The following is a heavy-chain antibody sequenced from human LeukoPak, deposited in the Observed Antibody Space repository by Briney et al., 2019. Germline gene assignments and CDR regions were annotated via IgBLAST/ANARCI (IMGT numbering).Heavy chain of an antibody. V-gene: IGHV3-21*01. CDR2: ISSSSSYI. D-gene: IGHD5-18*01. CDR3: ARDANSYGYN. Sequence: GGSLGLSCAASGFTFSSYSMNWVRQAPGKGLEWVSSISSSSSYIYYADSVKGRFTISRDNAKNSLYLQMNSLRAEDTAVYYCARDANSYGYNWGQGTLVTVSS. CDR1: GFTFSSYS. J-gene: IGHJ4*02.